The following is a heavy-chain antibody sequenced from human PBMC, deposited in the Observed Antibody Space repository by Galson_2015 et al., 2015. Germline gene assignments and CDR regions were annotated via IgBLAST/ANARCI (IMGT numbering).Heavy chain of an antibody. D-gene: IGHD4-11*01. V-gene: IGHV6-1*01. J-gene: IGHJ3*02. CDR3: ARDRPSFTATDAFDT. CDR2: TYYRSKWYN. CDR1: GDSVPSNSAA. Sequence: CAISGDSVPSNSAAWNWIRQSPSRGLEWLGRTYYRSKWYNDYAVSVKSRITINPDTSKNQFSLQLKSVTPEDTAVYYCARDRPSFTATDAFDTWGQGTMVTVSS.